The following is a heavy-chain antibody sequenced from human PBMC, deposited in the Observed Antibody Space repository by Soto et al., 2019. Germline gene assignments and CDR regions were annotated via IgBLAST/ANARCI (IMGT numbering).Heavy chain of an antibody. Sequence: LSLTCTVSGGSISSSSYYWGWIRQPPGKGLEWIGSIYYSGSTYYNPSLKSRVTISVDTSKNQFSLKLSSVTAADTAAYYCARHEWYSSGEGVIDYWGQGTLVTVSS. CDR2: IYYSGST. J-gene: IGHJ4*02. CDR1: GGSISSSSYY. CDR3: ARHEWYSSGEGVIDY. V-gene: IGHV4-39*01. D-gene: IGHD6-19*01.